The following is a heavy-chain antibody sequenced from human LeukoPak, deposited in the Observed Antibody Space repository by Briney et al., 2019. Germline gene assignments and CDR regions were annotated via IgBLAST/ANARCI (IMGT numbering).Heavy chain of an antibody. CDR1: GGSISSSSYY. V-gene: IGHV4-39*07. D-gene: IGHD6-13*01. Sequence: SETLSLTCTVSGGSISSSSYYWGWIRQPPGKGLEWIGSIYYSGSTYYNPSLKSRVTISVDTSKNQFSLKLSSVTAADTAVYYCAREFPIAAAGTWGLNYFDYWGQGTLSPSPQ. CDR3: AREFPIAAAGTWGLNYFDY. J-gene: IGHJ4*02. CDR2: IYYSGST.